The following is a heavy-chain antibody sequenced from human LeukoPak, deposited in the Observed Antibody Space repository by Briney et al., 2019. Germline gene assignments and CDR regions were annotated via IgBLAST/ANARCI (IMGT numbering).Heavy chain of an antibody. Sequence: SVKVSCKASGGTFSNYAISWVRQAPGQGPEWMGGIIPIFATANYAQKFQGRVTITADEPTSTAYMELSSLRSEDTAVYYCARGVAIFGVGNHYYGMDVWGQGTTVTVSS. CDR2: IIPIFATA. CDR3: ARGVAIFGVGNHYYGMDV. CDR1: GGTFSNYA. V-gene: IGHV1-69*13. J-gene: IGHJ6*02. D-gene: IGHD3-3*01.